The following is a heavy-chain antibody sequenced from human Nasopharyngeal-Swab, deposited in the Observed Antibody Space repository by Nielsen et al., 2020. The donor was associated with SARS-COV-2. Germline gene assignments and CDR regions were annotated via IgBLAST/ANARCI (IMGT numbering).Heavy chain of an antibody. J-gene: IGHJ4*02. CDR1: GLTFSSYA. Sequence: GESLKISCAASGLTFSSYAMSWVRQAPGKGLEWVSTISSSVSSTYYADSVKGRFTISRDNSKNTLYLQMNSLRVEDTAVYYCAKWLSTRSLDYWGQGTLVTVSS. CDR2: ISSSVSST. D-gene: IGHD2-2*01. V-gene: IGHV3-23*01. CDR3: AKWLSTRSLDY.